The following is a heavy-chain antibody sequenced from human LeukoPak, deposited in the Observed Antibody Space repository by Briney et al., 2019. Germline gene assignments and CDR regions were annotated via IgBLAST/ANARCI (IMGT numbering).Heavy chain of an antibody. CDR1: GGSITTYY. Sequence: SETLSLTCTVSGGSITTYYWNWIRQPPGKGLEWIGYISHSAGTNYNPSLKSRVTISMGTSKNQFSLKLTSVTAADTAVYYCATGGDTSGYFYYFDSWAQGTLVTVSS. J-gene: IGHJ4*02. D-gene: IGHD3-22*01. CDR2: ISHSAGT. V-gene: IGHV4-59*01. CDR3: ATGGDTSGYFYYFDS.